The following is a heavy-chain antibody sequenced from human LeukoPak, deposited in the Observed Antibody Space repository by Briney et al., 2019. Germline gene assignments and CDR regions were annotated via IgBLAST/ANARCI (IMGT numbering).Heavy chain of an antibody. CDR3: ARQGVIISYFDY. Sequence: SETLSLTCTVSGGSISSSTYLWGWIRQPPGEGPEWIGSIFYSGSTYYSPSLKSRVTVSVDTSNNQFSPRLSSVTAADTAVYFCARQGVIISYFDYWGQGALVTVSS. CDR1: GGSISSSTYL. D-gene: IGHD3-10*01. CDR2: IFYSGST. J-gene: IGHJ4*02. V-gene: IGHV4-39*01.